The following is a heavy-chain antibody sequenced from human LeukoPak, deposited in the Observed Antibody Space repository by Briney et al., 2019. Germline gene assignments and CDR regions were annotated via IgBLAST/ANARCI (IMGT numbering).Heavy chain of an antibody. CDR1: GYTFTGYY. CDR3: ARATVTTDYYYMDV. Sequence: ASVKVSCKASGYTFTGYYMHWVRQAPGQGLEWMGWINPNSGGTNYAQKFQGRVTKTRDTSISTAYMELSRLRSDDTAVYYCARATVTTDYYYMDVWGKGTTVTVSS. CDR2: INPNSGGT. V-gene: IGHV1-2*02. J-gene: IGHJ6*03. D-gene: IGHD4-17*01.